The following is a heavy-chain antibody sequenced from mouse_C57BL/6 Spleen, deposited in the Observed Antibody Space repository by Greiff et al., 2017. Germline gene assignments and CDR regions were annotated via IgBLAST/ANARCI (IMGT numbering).Heavy chain of an antibody. Sequence: QVQLQQPGAELVRPGSSVKLSCKASGYTFTSYWMHWVKQRPIQGLEWIGNIDPSDSETHYNQKFKDKATLTVDKSSSTAYMQLSSLTSVDSAVFCGARGGGGGGDFDYWGQGTTLTVSS. CDR1: GYTFTSYW. CDR3: ARGGGGGGDFDY. CDR2: IDPSDSET. J-gene: IGHJ2*01. V-gene: IGHV1-52*01.